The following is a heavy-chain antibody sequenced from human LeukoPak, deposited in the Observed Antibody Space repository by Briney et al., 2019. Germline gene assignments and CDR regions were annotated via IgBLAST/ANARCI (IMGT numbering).Heavy chain of an antibody. V-gene: IGHV4-39*07. CDR3: ARGVVPAACFDY. CDR2: IYYSGST. J-gene: IGHJ4*02. D-gene: IGHD2-2*01. Sequence: SETLSLTCTVSGGSISSSSYYWGWIRQPPGKGLEWIGSIYYSGSTYYNPSLKSRVTISVDTSKNQFSLKLSSVTAADTAVYYCARGVVPAACFDYWGQGTLVTVSS. CDR1: GGSISSSSYY.